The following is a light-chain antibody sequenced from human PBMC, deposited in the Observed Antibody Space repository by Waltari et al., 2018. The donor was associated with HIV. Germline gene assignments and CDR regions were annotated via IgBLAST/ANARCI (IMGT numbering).Light chain of an antibody. CDR3: QAWDSSTVWV. CDR1: KLGDNY. V-gene: IGLV3-1*01. J-gene: IGLJ3*02. Sequence: SYELTQPPSVSVSPGQTASIPCSCDKLGDNYACWYQQKPGQSPVLVIYQDSKRPSGIPERFSGSNSGNTATLTISGTQAMDEADYYCQAWDSSTVWVFGGGTKLTVL. CDR2: QDS.